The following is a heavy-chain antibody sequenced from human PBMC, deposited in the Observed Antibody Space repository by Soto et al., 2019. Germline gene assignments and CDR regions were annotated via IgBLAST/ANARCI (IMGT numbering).Heavy chain of an antibody. V-gene: IGHV4-31*03. CDR2: IYYSGST. Sequence: PSETLSLTCTVSGGSISSGGYYWSWIRQHPGKGLEWIGYIYYSGSTYYNPSLKSRVTISVDTPRNQFSLKLSSVTAADTAVYYCARVGIAARLVFDYWGQGTLVTVSS. J-gene: IGHJ4*02. D-gene: IGHD6-6*01. CDR3: ARVGIAARLVFDY. CDR1: GGSISSGGYY.